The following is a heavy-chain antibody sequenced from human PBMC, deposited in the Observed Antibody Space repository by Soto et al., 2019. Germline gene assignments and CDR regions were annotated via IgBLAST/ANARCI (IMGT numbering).Heavy chain of an antibody. CDR1: GGTFSSYT. J-gene: IGHJ4*02. CDR3: ARDLGYSSSQL. CDR2: IIPILGIA. D-gene: IGHD6-13*01. V-gene: IGHV1-69*04. Sequence: QVQLVHSGAEVKKPGSSVKVSCKASGGTFSSYTISWVRQAPGQGLEWMGRIIPILGIANYAQKFQGRVTITADKSTSTAYMELSSLRSEDTAVYYCARDLGYSSSQLWGQGTLVTVSS.